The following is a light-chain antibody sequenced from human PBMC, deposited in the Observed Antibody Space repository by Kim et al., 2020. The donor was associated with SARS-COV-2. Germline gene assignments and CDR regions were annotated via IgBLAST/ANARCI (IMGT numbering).Light chain of an antibody. Sequence: QRVTSSGPGSRSKSGAGYDVHWYQQLPGTAPKLLIYGNSNRPSRVPDRFSGSKSGTSASLAITGLQAEDEADYYCQSYDSSLSGSVFGGGTQLTVL. V-gene: IGLV1-40*01. CDR3: QSYDSSLSGSV. CDR2: GNS. J-gene: IGLJ2*01. CDR1: RSKSGAGYD.